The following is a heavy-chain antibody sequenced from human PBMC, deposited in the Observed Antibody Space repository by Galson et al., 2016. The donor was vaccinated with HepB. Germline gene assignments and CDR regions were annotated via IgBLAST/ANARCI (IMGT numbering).Heavy chain of an antibody. CDR1: GFTFSSYA. Sequence: SLRLSCAASGFTFSSYAMGLVRPAPGKGLECVATISARGGYTNYADSVKGRLTISRDNSKNTLYLQINSLRPEDTAIYYCAKRSPYYFDYWGQGTQVTVSS. CDR3: AKRSPYYFDY. D-gene: IGHD3-10*01. CDR2: ISARGGYT. V-gene: IGHV3-23*01. J-gene: IGHJ4*02.